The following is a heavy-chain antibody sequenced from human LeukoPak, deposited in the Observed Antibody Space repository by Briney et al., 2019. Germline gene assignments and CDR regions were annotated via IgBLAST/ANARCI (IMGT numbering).Heavy chain of an antibody. J-gene: IGHJ4*02. CDR1: GGSISSSSYY. Sequence: SETLSLTCTVSGGSISSSSYYWDWIRQPPGKGLEWIXSIYYSGSTYYNPSLKSRVTISVATSKNQFSLNLTSVTAADTAVYYCAXXIXGSYRWGFDYWGQGTLVTVSS. V-gene: IGHV4-39*01. D-gene: IGHD1-26*01. CDR3: AXXIXGSYRWGFDY. CDR2: IYYSGST.